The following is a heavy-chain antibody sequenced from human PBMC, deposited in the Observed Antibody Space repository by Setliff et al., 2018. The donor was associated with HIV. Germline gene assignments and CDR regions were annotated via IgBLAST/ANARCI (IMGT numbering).Heavy chain of an antibody. D-gene: IGHD3-22*01. CDR3: ARVLPYDSSGYLLYYFDY. CDR2: IYYSGGT. V-gene: IGHV4-28*03. Sequence: SETLSLTCAVSGYSISSSHWWGWIRQPPGKGLEWIGYIYYSGGTDYNPSLNSRVIISVDTSKNQFSLKLSSVTAADTAVYYCARVLPYDSSGYLLYYFDYWGQGTLVTVSS. CDR1: GYSISSSHW. J-gene: IGHJ4*02.